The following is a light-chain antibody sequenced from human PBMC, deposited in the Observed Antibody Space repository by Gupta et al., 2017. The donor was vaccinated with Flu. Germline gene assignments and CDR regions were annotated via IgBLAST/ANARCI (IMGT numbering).Light chain of an antibody. V-gene: IGLV6-57*03. CDR3: QSYDSSKWV. CDR1: SGSIASNY. J-gene: IGLJ3*02. Sequence: NFMLTQPHSVSESPGKTVTISCTRSSGSIASNYVQWYQQRPGSAPTTVSYDDNQRPSGVPDRFACSIDSSSNSANLTISGLEAEDDSDDYCQSYDSSKWVFGGGTKLTVL. CDR2: DDN.